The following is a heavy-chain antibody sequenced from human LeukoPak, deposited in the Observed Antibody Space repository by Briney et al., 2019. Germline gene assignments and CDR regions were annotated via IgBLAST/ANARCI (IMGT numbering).Heavy chain of an antibody. J-gene: IGHJ4*02. CDR1: GGTFSSYA. D-gene: IGHD5-18*01. CDR3: AREERRGYSYGI. Sequence: SVKVSCKASGGTFSSYAISWVRQAPGQGLDWMGGIIPIFGTANYAQKFQGRVTITADESTSTAYMELSSLRSEDTAVYYCAREERRGYSYGIWGQGTLVTVSS. V-gene: IGHV1-69*13. CDR2: IIPIFGTA.